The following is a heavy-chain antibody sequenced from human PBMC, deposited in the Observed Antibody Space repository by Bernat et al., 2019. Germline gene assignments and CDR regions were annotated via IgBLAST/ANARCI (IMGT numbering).Heavy chain of an antibody. V-gene: IGHV7-81*01. CDR3: AREGLWAYYFDY. Sequence: QIQLVQSGPELKKPGETVKISCKASGYTFTTYGMSWVKQAPGKGLKWMGWINTYSGVPTYADDFKGRFAFSLQTSASTAYLQINNLKNEDTATYFCAREGLWAYYFDYWGQGTTLTVSS. J-gene: IGHJ4*01. CDR2: INTYSGVP. D-gene: IGHD3-16*01. CDR1: GYTFTTYG.